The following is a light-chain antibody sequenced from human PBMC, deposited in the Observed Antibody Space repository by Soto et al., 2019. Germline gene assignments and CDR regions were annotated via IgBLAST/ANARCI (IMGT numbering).Light chain of an antibody. CDR3: RSYTSTSTYV. Sequence: QSALTQPPSVSGSPGQSVAISCTGTSSDVGGSNGVSWYQQPPGTAPKLIIYDVSNRPSGVPDRFSGSKSGNTASLIISGLQAEDEGDYYCRSYTSTSTYVFGSGTKVTVL. V-gene: IGLV2-18*02. J-gene: IGLJ1*01. CDR1: SSDVGGSNG. CDR2: DVS.